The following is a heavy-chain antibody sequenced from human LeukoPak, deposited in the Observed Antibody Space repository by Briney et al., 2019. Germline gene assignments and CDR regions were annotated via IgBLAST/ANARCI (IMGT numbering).Heavy chain of an antibody. CDR3: ARPRETVVMDAFDI. CDR1: GGSISSSSYY. J-gene: IGHJ3*02. Sequence: SETLSLTCTVSGGSISSSSYYWGWIRQPPGKGLEWIGSIYYSGSTYYNPSLKSRVTISVDTSKNQFSLKLSSVTAADTAVYYCARPRETVVMDAFDIWGRGTMVTVSS. D-gene: IGHD4-23*01. V-gene: IGHV4-39*01. CDR2: IYYSGST.